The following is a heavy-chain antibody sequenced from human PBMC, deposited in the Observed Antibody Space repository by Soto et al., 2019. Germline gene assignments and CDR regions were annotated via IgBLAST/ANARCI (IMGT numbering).Heavy chain of an antibody. V-gene: IGHV1-8*01. J-gene: IGHJ6*02. D-gene: IGHD2-2*01. CDR1: GYTFTSYD. Sequence: QVQLVQSGAEVKKPGASVKVSCKASGYTFTSYDINWVRQATGQGLEWMGWMNPNSGNTGYAQKFQGRVTMTRKTSISTAYMELSSLRSEDTAVYYCARRVGYCSSTSCYYYYYGMDVWGQVTTVTVSS. CDR3: ARRVGYCSSTSCYYYYYGMDV. CDR2: MNPNSGNT.